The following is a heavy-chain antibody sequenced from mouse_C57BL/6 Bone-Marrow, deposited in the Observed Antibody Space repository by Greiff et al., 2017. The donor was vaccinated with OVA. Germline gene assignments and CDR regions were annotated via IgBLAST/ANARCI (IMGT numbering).Heavy chain of an antibody. CDR2: IYPRSGNT. J-gene: IGHJ4*01. CDR1: GYTFTSYG. V-gene: IGHV1-81*01. D-gene: IGHD2-1*01. Sequence: QVQLKQSGAELARPGASVKLSCKASGYTFTSYGISWVKQRTGQGLEWIGEIYPRSGNTYYNEKFKGKATLTADKSSSTAYMELRSLTSEDSAVYFCARGNYNYYAMDYWGQGTSVTVSS. CDR3: ARGNYNYYAMDY.